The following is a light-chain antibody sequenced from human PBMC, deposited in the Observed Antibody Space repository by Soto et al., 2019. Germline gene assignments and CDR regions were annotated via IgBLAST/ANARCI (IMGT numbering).Light chain of an antibody. CDR3: QQYNSWT. CDR2: KAS. Sequence: DIQMTQSPSTLSGSVGDRFTITCRASQTISSWLAWYQQKPGKAPKLLIYKASTLKSGVPSRFSGSGSGTEFTLTISSLQPDDFATYYCQQYNSWTFGQGTKVDIK. V-gene: IGKV1-5*03. J-gene: IGKJ1*01. CDR1: QTISSW.